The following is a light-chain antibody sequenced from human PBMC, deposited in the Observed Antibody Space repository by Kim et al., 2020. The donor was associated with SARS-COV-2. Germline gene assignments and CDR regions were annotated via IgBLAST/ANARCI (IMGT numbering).Light chain of an antibody. CDR2: KAS. CDR1: QSINNW. J-gene: IGKJ1*01. Sequence: SAFIGDRVTIPCRASQSINNWLAWYQHKAGAAPKVLIYKASILEAGVPSRFSGSGSGTEFTLTISSLQADDFATYYCQNYNGYPWTFGQGTKLEI. V-gene: IGKV1-5*03. CDR3: QNYNGYPWT.